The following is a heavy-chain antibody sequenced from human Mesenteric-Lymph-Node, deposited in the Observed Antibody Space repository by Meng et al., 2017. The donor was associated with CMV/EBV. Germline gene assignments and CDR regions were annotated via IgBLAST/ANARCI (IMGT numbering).Heavy chain of an antibody. D-gene: IGHD2-8*01. V-gene: IGHV4-39*07. Sequence: SETLSLTCTVSGGSISSSSYHWGWIRQPPGKGLEWIGSIYYSGSTYYNPSLKSRVTISVDTSKNQFSLKLSSVTAADTAVYYCARDPTNGVFDYWGQGTLVTVSS. CDR2: IYYSGST. J-gene: IGHJ4*02. CDR3: ARDPTNGVFDY. CDR1: GGSISSSSYH.